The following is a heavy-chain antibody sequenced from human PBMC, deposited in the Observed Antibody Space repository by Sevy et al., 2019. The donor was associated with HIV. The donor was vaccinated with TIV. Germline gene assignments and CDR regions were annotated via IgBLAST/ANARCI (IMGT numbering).Heavy chain of an antibody. V-gene: IGHV5-51*01. CDR1: GYSFTSYW. CDR2: TYPGDSDT. D-gene: IGHD3-22*01. J-gene: IGHJ4*02. Sequence: GESLKISCKGSGYSFTSYWIDWVRQMPGKGLEWMGSTYPGDSDTRYNPSFQGQVTISADKSITTAYLQWSSLKASDTAMYYCGRPAGYYDTSGYSLIDKWGQGTLVTVSS. CDR3: GRPAGYYDTSGYSLIDK.